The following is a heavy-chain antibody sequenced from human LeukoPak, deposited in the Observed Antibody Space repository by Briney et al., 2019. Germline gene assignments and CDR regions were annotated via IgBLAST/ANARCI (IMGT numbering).Heavy chain of an antibody. CDR1: GFTVSSKY. CDR2: IYSGGST. V-gene: IGHV3-66*01. Sequence: GSLRLSCAASGFTVSSKYMSWVRQAPGKGLEWVSVIYSGGSTYYADSAKGRFTISRDNSKNTLYPQMNSLRAEDTAVYYCASCPEHYGVFRRNYFDYWGQGTLVTVSS. D-gene: IGHD4-17*01. CDR3: ASCPEHYGVFRRNYFDY. J-gene: IGHJ4*02.